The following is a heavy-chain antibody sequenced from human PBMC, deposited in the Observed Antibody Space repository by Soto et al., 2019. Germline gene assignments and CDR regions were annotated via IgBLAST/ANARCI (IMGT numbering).Heavy chain of an antibody. Sequence: GGSLRLSCAASGFTFRSFTMNWVRQAPGKGLEWVSAISSNSAYIYYTDALRGRFTISRDNAKNSLHLQMNSLRAEDTAVYYCTRDASRDSSARGWFDPWGPGTLVTVSS. J-gene: IGHJ5*02. CDR2: ISSNSAYI. CDR3: TRDASRDSSARGWFDP. D-gene: IGHD6-13*01. V-gene: IGHV3-21*01. CDR1: GFTFRSFT.